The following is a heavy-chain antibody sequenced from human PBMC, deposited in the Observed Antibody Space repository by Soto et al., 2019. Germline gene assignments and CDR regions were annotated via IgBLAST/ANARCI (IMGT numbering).Heavy chain of an antibody. CDR3: ARGYTSGGYYYYGMDV. CDR1: GGTFSSYA. J-gene: IGHJ6*02. D-gene: IGHD5-12*01. CDR2: IIPIFGTA. Sequence: SVKVSCKASGGTFSSYAISWVRQAPGQGLEWMGGIIPIFGTANYAQKFQGRVTITADESTSTAYMELSSLRSEDTAVYYCARGYTSGGYYYYGMDVWGRGTTVTVSS. V-gene: IGHV1-69*13.